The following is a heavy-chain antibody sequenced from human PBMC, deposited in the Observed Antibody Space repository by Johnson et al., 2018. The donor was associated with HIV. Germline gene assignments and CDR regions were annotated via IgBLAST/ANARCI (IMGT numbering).Heavy chain of an antibody. Sequence: QVQLVESGGGLVQSGGSLRLSCVASGFTVSSYAMHWVRQAPGKGLEWVAVISYDGSNKYYADSVKGRFTISRDNSKNTLYLQMNSLRAEDTAVYYCARGIAVSNWVDIWGQGTMVTVSS. CDR2: ISYDGSNK. CDR1: GFTVSSYA. D-gene: IGHD6-19*01. J-gene: IGHJ3*02. CDR3: ARGIAVSNWVDI. V-gene: IGHV3-30*04.